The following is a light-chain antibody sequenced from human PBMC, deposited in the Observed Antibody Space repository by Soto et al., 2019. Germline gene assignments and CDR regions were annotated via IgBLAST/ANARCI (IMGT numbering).Light chain of an antibody. CDR2: GAS. V-gene: IGKV1-33*01. J-gene: IGKJ5*01. CDR3: QQCNNLPST. CDR1: QDISKY. Sequence: DIQMTQSPSSLSASVGDRVTITCQANQDISKYLNWYQQKPGKAPKLLIYGASSLETGVPSRFSGSGSGTAFTFTIASLQPGDISPHYCQQCNNLPSTFGQGTRLEIK.